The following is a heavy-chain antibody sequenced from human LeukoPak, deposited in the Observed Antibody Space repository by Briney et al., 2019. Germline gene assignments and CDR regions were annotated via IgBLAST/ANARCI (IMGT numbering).Heavy chain of an antibody. CDR2: INPNSGGT. V-gene: IGHV1-2*02. CDR3: ARAGARGYSYGDYYYYYMDV. J-gene: IGHJ6*03. Sequence: ASVKVSCKAPGYTLTGYYMHWVRQAPGQGLEWMGWINPNSGGTNYAQKFQGRVTMTRDTSISTAYMELSRLRSDDTAVYYCARAGARGYSYGDYYYYYMDVWGKGTTVTVSS. D-gene: IGHD5-18*01. CDR1: GYTLTGYY.